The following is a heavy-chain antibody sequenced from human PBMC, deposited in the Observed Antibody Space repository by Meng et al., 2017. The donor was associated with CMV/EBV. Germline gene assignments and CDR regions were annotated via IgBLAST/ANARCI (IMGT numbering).Heavy chain of an antibody. D-gene: IGHD2-2*01. J-gene: IGHJ6*02. Sequence: LSLTCAASGFTFDDYAMHWVRQAPGKGLEWVSGISWNSGSIGYADSVKGRFTISRDNAKNSLYLQMNSLRAEDTALYYCAKDNVRYCSSTSCFVNGMDVWGQGTTVTVSS. CDR2: ISWNSGSI. CDR1: GFTFDDYA. CDR3: AKDNVRYCSSTSCFVNGMDV. V-gene: IGHV3-9*01.